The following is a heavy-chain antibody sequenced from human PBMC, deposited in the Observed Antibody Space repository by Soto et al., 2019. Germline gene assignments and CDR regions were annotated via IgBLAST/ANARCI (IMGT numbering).Heavy chain of an antibody. CDR2: IYYSGST. Sequence: QVQLQESGPGLVKPSETLSLTCTVSGGSISSYYWSWIRQPPGKGLEWIGYIYYSGSTNYNPSLKSRVTISVDTSKNQFSLKLSSVTAADTAVYYCARDNYYGSGSYYYWFDPWGQGTLVTVSS. CDR1: GGSISSYY. CDR3: ARDNYYGSGSYYYWFDP. V-gene: IGHV4-59*01. J-gene: IGHJ5*02. D-gene: IGHD3-10*01.